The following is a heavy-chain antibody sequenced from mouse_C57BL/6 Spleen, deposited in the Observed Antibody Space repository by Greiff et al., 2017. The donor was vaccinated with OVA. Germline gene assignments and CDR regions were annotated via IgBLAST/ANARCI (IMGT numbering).Heavy chain of an antibody. CDR3: ALYDYDGGYYFDY. CDR2: IKPSNGGT. CDR1: GYTFTSYW. J-gene: IGHJ2*01. D-gene: IGHD2-4*01. V-gene: IGHV1-53*01. Sequence: QVQLQQPGTELVKPGASVKLSCKASGYTFTSYWMHWVKQRPGQGLEWIGNIKPSNGGTNYTEKFKSKATLTVDKSSSTAYMPLSSLTSEDSAVYYCALYDYDGGYYFDYWGQGTTLTVSS.